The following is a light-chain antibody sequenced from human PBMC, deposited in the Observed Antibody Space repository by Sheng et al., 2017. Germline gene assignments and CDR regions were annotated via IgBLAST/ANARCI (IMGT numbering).Light chain of an antibody. CDR1: SSDVGAYDY. CDR3: GSLTISSIYV. Sequence: QSALTQPASVSGSPGQSITISCTGTSSDVGAYDYVSWYQQHPGKVPKLIIFDVSRRPSGVSTRFSGSKSGNTASLTISGLQVEDEAGYYCGSLTISSIYVFGLGTKVTVL. V-gene: IGLV2-14*03. J-gene: IGLJ1*01. CDR2: DVS.